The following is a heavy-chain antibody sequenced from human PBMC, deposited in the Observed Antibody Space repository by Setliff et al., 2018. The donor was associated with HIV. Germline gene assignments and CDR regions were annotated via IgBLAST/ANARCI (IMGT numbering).Heavy chain of an antibody. D-gene: IGHD2-2*01. CDR1: GFTFTTYA. J-gene: IGHJ5*02. CDR2: INSDNGNT. V-gene: IGHV1-3*01. Sequence: ASVKVSCKASGFTFTTYAVHWVRQAPGQRLEWMGCINSDNGNTKFSQKFQGRLTVTADTTASTAYMVLSSLTSEDTAVYYCARGGAREYQLLYNYFDPWGQGTLVTVSS. CDR3: ARGGAREYQLLYNYFDP.